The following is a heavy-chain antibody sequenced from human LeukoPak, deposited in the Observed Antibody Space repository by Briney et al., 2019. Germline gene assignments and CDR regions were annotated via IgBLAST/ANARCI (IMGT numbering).Heavy chain of an antibody. CDR2: IYHSGST. CDR3: ARGAGDYYGSGSNIFDY. CDR1: GYSISSGYY. V-gene: IGHV4-38-2*01. D-gene: IGHD3-10*01. J-gene: IGHJ4*02. Sequence: SETLSLTCAVSGYSISSGYYWGWIRQSPGKGLEWIGSIYHSGSTYYNPSLKSRVTISVDTSKNQFSLKLSSVTAADTAVYYCARGAGDYYGSGSNIFDYWGQGTLVTVSS.